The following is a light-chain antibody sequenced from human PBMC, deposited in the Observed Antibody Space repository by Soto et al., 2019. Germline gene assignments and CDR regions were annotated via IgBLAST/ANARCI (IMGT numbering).Light chain of an antibody. J-gene: IGKJ4*01. Sequence: DIQMTQSPSTLSASVGDRVTITCRASQSISSWLAWYQQKPGKAPKLLIYKASSLESGVPSRFSGSGSGTEIPLTISSLQPYDFATYYCQQYNSYPLTFGGGTKVEIK. CDR1: QSISSW. CDR2: KAS. V-gene: IGKV1-5*03. CDR3: QQYNSYPLT.